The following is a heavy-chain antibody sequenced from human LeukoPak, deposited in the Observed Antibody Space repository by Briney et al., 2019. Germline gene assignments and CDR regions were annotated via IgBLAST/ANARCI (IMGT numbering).Heavy chain of an antibody. CDR2: ISGSGGST. J-gene: IGHJ4*02. Sequence: PGGSLRLSCAASGFTFSSYAMSWVRQAPGKGLEWVSAISGSGGSTYYADSVKGRFTISRDNSKNTLYLQMNSLRAEDTAVYYCANPMVRGVIGRFDYWGQGTLVTVSS. CDR1: GFTFSSYA. D-gene: IGHD3-10*01. CDR3: ANPMVRGVIGRFDY. V-gene: IGHV3-23*01.